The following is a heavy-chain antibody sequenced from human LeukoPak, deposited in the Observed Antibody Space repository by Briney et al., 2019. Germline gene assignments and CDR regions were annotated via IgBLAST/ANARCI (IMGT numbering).Heavy chain of an antibody. CDR1: GFTFSSYE. V-gene: IGHV3-48*03. Sequence: PGGSLRLSCATSGFTFSSYEMNWVRQAPGKGLEWVSYISATGNTIYYADSVKGRFTISRDNRKNTLYLQMNSLRAEDTAVYFCAKRGVVIRVILVGFHKEAYYFDSWGQGALVTVSS. D-gene: IGHD3-22*01. CDR2: ISATGNTI. J-gene: IGHJ4*02. CDR3: AKRGVVIRVILVGFHKEAYYFDS.